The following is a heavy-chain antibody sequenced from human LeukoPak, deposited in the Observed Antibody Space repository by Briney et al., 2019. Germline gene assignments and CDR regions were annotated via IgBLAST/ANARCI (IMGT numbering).Heavy chain of an antibody. D-gene: IGHD5-18*01. CDR1: GGSISSYY. CDR3: ARSGYSYGYNYYYGMDV. CDR2: INHSGST. V-gene: IGHV4-34*01. Sequence: SETLSLTCTVSGGSISSYYWSWIRQPPGKGLEWIGEINHSGSTNYNPSLKSRVTISVDTSKNQFSLKLSSVTAADTAVYYCARSGYSYGYNYYYGMDVWGQGTTVTVSS. J-gene: IGHJ6*02.